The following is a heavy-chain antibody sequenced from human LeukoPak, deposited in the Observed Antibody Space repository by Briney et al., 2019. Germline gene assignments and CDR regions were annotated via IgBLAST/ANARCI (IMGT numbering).Heavy chain of an antibody. D-gene: IGHD4-23*01. V-gene: IGHV3-21*01. CDR3: ARSRPTTVVDY. Sequence: GGTLRLSCAASGFTFSSYSMNCGRQAPGKGLEWVSSISSSSSYIYSAASVKGRFTISRDNAKNSLYLQMNSLRAEDTAVYYCARSRPTTVVDYWGQGTLVTVSS. J-gene: IGHJ4*02. CDR1: GFTFSSYS. CDR2: ISSSSSYI.